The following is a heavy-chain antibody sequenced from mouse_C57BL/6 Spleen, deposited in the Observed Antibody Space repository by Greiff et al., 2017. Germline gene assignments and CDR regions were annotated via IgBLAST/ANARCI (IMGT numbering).Heavy chain of an antibody. CDR3: ARRGYGSSYGGFAY. V-gene: IGHV1-80*01. D-gene: IGHD1-1*01. Sequence: QVQLQQSGAKLVKPGASVKISCKASGYAFSSYWMNWVKQRPGKGLEWIGQIYPGDGDTNYNGKFKGKATLTADKSSSTAYMQLSSLTSEDSAVYFCARRGYGSSYGGFAYWGQGTLVTVSA. CDR1: GYAFSSYW. CDR2: IYPGDGDT. J-gene: IGHJ3*01.